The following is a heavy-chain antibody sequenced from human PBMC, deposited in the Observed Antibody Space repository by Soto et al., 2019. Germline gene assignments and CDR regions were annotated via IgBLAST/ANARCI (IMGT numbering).Heavy chain of an antibody. Sequence: QVQLVESGGGVVQPGRSLRLSCAGSGFTVNNYAMHWVRQAPGKGLEWVAVMLSDGTNRFSDSVKGRFTVSGDNSENTVYLQMNSLTGEDTAVYYCAKSGLRFLDYFDYWGQGTLVTVSS. J-gene: IGHJ4*02. V-gene: IGHV3-30*18. CDR1: GFTVNNYA. CDR2: MLSDGTNR. CDR3: AKSGLRFLDYFDY. D-gene: IGHD4-17*01.